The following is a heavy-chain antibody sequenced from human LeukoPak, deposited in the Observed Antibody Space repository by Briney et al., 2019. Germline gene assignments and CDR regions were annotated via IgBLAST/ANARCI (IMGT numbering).Heavy chain of an antibody. CDR3: ARNLGPDCSSTSCYPYYFDY. J-gene: IGHJ4*02. V-gene: IGHV4-59*01. CDR1: SVSLSTYS. D-gene: IGHD2-2*01. CDR2: ASDSGTT. Sequence: SETLSLTCSVSSVSLSTYSWTWQRPPPGQGLEWIGYASDSGTTNSNPSLKSRVTISVDTSKSQFSLRLSSVTAADTAVYYCARNLGPDCSSTSCYPYYFDYWGQGTLVTVSS.